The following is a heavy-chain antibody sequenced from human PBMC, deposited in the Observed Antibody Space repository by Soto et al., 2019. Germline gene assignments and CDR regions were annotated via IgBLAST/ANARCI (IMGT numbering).Heavy chain of an antibody. CDR1: GFTFDDYG. CDR2: INWNGGST. CDR3: ARDRGFSSFDL. V-gene: IGHV3-20*04. Sequence: PGGSLRLSCAASGFTFDDYGMSWVRQAPGKGLEWVSGINWNGGSTGYADSVKGRFTISRDNTKTSLYLQMNSLRVDDTAIYYCARDRGFSSFDLWGQGTLVTVSS. J-gene: IGHJ5*01. D-gene: IGHD6-6*01.